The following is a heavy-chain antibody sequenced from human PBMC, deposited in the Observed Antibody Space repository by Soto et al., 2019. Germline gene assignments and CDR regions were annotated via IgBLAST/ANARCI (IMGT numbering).Heavy chain of an antibody. CDR1: GYIFINYC. J-gene: IGHJ4*02. CDR2: INVYNGNT. V-gene: IGHV1-18*01. Sequence: ASVKLSCKASGYIFINYCISWVRQAPGQGLEWMGWINVYNGNTNYAEKIQGRVTMTTDTSTSTAYMELKSLKSDDTAVYFCARGPDPTYSDYWGQGTLVTVSS. CDR3: ARGPDPTYSDY.